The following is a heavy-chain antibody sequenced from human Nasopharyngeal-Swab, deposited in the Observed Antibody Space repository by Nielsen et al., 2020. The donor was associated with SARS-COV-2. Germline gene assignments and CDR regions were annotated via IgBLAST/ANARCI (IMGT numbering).Heavy chain of an antibody. J-gene: IGHJ6*02. CDR2: IIPIFGTA. Sequence: SVKVSCKASGGTFSSYAISWVRQAPGQGLEWMGGIIPIFGTANYAQKFQGRVTITADESTSTAYMELSSLRSEDTAVYYCVKDHRHSSGYYYYGMDVWGQGTTVTVSS. V-gene: IGHV1-69*13. D-gene: IGHD3-22*01. CDR1: GGTFSSYA. CDR3: VKDHRHSSGYYYYGMDV.